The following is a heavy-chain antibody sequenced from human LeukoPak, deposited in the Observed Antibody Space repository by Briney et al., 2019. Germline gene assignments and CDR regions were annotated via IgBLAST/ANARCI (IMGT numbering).Heavy chain of an antibody. J-gene: IGHJ4*02. CDR1: GFIFGGYW. Sequence: GGSLRLSCAASGFIFGGYWMSWVRQAPGRGLEWVANSNPDGSIKYYVDSVNGRFTISRDNAKNSLYLQMNSLRAEDTAVYYCVSGFLQWLYWGQGTLVTVSS. D-gene: IGHD3-3*01. CDR2: SNPDGSIK. CDR3: VSGFLQWLY. V-gene: IGHV3-7*01.